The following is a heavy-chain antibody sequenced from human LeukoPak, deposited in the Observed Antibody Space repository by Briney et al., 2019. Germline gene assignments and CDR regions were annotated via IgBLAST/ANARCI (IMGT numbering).Heavy chain of an antibody. CDR1: GFAFSGFA. J-gene: IGHJ4*02. Sequence: GGSLRLSCSGSGFAFSGFAMGWVRQAPGKGLEWVSGICGSVDNTYYADSVDGRFIFSRDNTKNTLYLQMTSLRAEDTALFYCARGRGGDYVPSRFDYWGQGTLVTVSS. CDR3: ARGRGGDYVPSRFDY. CDR2: ICGSVDNT. D-gene: IGHD4-17*01. V-gene: IGHV3-23*01.